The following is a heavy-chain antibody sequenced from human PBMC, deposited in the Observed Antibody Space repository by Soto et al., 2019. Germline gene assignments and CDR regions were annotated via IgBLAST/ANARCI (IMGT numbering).Heavy chain of an antibody. CDR1: GSTSSVLR. V-gene: IGHV3-30*18. D-gene: IGHD2-15*01. CDR3: AKAFASVGASSIPGGSVGRGALLDH. J-gene: IGHJ4*02. Sequence: SMTLSCPASGSTSSVLRMHCGRQAPGKGLEGVAVISNKGSSTHYADSARSRFTISRANGENTLSLLMTSQRPEDEAVYYCAKAFASVGASSIPGGSVGRGALLDHWGQGTLVTVSS. CDR2: ISNKGSST.